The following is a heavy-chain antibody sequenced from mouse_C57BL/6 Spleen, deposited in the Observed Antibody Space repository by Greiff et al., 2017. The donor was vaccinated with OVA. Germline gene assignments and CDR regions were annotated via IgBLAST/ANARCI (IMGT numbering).Heavy chain of an antibody. CDR3: ARSVLTGKEGFAY. CDR2: IYPGDGDT. Sequence: QVQLQQSGPELVKPGASVKISCKASGYAFSSSWMNWVKQRPGKGLEWIGRIYPGDGDTNYNGKFKGKATLTADKSSSTAYMQLSSLTSEDSAVYFGARSVLTGKEGFAYWGQGTLVTVSA. J-gene: IGHJ3*01. CDR1: GYAFSSSW. V-gene: IGHV1-82*01. D-gene: IGHD4-1*01.